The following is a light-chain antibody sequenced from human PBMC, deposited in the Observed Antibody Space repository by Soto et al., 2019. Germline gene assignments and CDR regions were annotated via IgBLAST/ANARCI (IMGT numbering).Light chain of an antibody. CDR1: QSIRSW. CDR2: DAS. CDR3: QQYHTYPIT. J-gene: IGKJ5*01. V-gene: IGKV1-5*01. Sequence: DIQMTQSPSTLSAXXXXXXXXXXXASQSIRSWLAWYQQKPGKAPKVLIYDASSLESGVPSRFSGSGSGTEFTLTISSLQPDDFATYFCQQYHTYPITFGQGTRLEIK.